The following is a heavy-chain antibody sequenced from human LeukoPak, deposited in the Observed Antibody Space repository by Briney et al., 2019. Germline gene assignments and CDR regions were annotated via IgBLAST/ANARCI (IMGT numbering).Heavy chain of an antibody. V-gene: IGHV5-51*01. CDR3: ARLGYDNHYYFDY. Sequence: GESLKISCKGSGFSFTSFWIGWVRQVPGKGPEWVGMIYPGDSDTRYSPSFQGQVIISADKSISSAYLQWNSLKASDTAMYSCARLGYDNHYYFDYWGQGTLVTVSS. CDR2: IYPGDSDT. D-gene: IGHD1-14*01. J-gene: IGHJ4*02. CDR1: GFSFTSFW.